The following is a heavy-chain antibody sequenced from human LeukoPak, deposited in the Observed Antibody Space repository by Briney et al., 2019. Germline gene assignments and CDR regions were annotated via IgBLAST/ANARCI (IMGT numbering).Heavy chain of an antibody. V-gene: IGHV3-21*06. D-gene: IGHD5/OR15-5a*01. CDR1: GFTFSDYS. Sequence: SGGSLRLSCAVSGFTFSDYSLTWVRQAPGKGLEWVSSITSTSNYIYYADSLKGRFTISRDNAKNLLYLQMDSLRAEDTALYYCAREVSSSLDYWGQGTLVTVSS. J-gene: IGHJ4*02. CDR2: ITSTSNYI. CDR3: AREVSSSLDY.